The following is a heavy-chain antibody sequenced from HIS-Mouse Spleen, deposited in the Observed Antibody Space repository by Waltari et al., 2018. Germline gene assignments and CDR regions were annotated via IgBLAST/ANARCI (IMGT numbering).Heavy chain of an antibody. Sequence: QVQLVQSGAEVKKPGASVKVSCKASGYTFTGYYMHWVRQAPGQGLEWMGCINPNRGGTNYAQKLQGRVTMTRDTSISTAYMELSRLRSDDTAVYYCARDQALIAVADWFDPWGQGTLVTVSS. CDR3: ARDQALIAVADWFDP. CDR2: INPNRGGT. CDR1: GYTFTGYY. V-gene: IGHV1-2*02. J-gene: IGHJ5*02. D-gene: IGHD6-19*01.